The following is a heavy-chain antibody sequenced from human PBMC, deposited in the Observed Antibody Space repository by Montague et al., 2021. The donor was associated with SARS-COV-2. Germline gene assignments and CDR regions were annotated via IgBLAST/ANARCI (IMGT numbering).Heavy chain of an antibody. CDR2: IYYSGRT. Sequence: SETLSLTCTVSGGSIMRSDYYWGWIRQAPGKGLEWIGSIYYSGRTMYTXXLKTRLSMSIDKSKNQFSLRLNSVTAADTSIYYCAGHETGDPPFGDWGQGTLVTVSS. V-gene: IGHV4-39*01. CDR1: GGSIMRSDYY. D-gene: IGHD7-27*01. CDR3: AGHETGDPPFGD. J-gene: IGHJ4*02.